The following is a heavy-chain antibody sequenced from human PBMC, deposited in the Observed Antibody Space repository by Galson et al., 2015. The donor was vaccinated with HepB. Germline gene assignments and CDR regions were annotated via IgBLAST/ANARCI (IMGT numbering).Heavy chain of an antibody. V-gene: IGHV3-7*03. Sequence: SLRLSCAVSGFTFSRYWMSWVRQAPGKGLEWVANIKQDGSEKYYVDSVKGRFTISRDNAKNSLYLQMNSLRAEDTAVYYCARGSGAAAGTGGGYWGQGTLVTVSS. D-gene: IGHD6-13*01. CDR2: IKQDGSEK. CDR1: GFTFSRYW. J-gene: IGHJ4*02. CDR3: ARGSGAAAGTGGGY.